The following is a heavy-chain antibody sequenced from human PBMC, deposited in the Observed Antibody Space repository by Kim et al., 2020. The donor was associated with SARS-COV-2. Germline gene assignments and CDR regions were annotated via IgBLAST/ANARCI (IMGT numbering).Heavy chain of an antibody. D-gene: IGHD7-27*01. Sequence: SETLSLTCTVSGASMSDHYWSWVRQPAGQGLEWIGFSTDGATNYNPSLWGRITVSVDTSKSQFSLKLTSVTAADTAVYYCARDNWGSLDFWGQGILVTVSS. CDR2: FSTDGAT. V-gene: IGHV4-4*07. CDR3: ARDNWGSLDF. CDR1: GASMSDHY. J-gene: IGHJ4*02.